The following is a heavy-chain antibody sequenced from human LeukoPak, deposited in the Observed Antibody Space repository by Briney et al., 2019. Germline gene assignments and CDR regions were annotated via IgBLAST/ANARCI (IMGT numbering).Heavy chain of an antibody. CDR3: ARGGCSYTSCYAKFADY. Sequence: GGSLRLSCAASGFTFSSYSMNWVRQAPGKGLEWVSSISSTSSYIYYAASVKGRFTISRDIAENSLYLQMNSLRAEDTAVYYCARGGCSYTSCYAKFADYWGQGTLVTVSS. CDR2: ISSTSSYI. V-gene: IGHV3-21*01. CDR1: GFTFSSYS. J-gene: IGHJ4*02. D-gene: IGHD2-2*01.